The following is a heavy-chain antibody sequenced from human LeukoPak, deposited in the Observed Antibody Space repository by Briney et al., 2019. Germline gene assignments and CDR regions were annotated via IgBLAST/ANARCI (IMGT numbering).Heavy chain of an antibody. CDR1: GGSISSGGYY. D-gene: IGHD3-22*01. J-gene: IGHJ5*02. V-gene: IGHV4-31*03. CDR3: ARDVMYYYDSGVSGFDP. CDR2: IYYSGST. Sequence: SQTLSLTCTVSGGSISSGGYYWSWIRQHPGKGLEWIGYIYYSGSTYYNPSLKSRVTISVDTSKNQFSLKLSSVTAADTAVYYCARDVMYYYDSGVSGFDPWGQGTWSPSPQ.